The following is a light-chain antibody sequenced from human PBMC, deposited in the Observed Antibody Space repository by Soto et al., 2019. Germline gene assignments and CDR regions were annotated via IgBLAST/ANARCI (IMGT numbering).Light chain of an antibody. Sequence: ETVLTQSPGTLSLSPGDRATLSCRASQTIRSNYLPWYRQTPGQAPRLLIYGASNRATGIADWFSGSGSGTDFTLIISRLEPEDFALYYCQQYGSSPWTFGQGTKVEIK. CDR3: QQYGSSPWT. CDR2: GAS. V-gene: IGKV3-20*01. J-gene: IGKJ1*01. CDR1: QTIRSNY.